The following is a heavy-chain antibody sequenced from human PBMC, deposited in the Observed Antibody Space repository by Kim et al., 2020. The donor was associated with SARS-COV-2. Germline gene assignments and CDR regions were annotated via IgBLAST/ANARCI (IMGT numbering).Heavy chain of an antibody. CDR3: ARDHPSIGYSGYETSRTFDY. Sequence: SQTLSLTCAISGDSVSSNSAAWNWIRQSPSRGLEWLGRTYYRSKWYNDYAVSVKSRITINPDTSKNQFSLQLNSVTPEDTAVYYCARDHPSIGYSGYETSRTFDYWGQGTLVTVSS. V-gene: IGHV6-1*01. J-gene: IGHJ4*02. CDR1: GDSVSSNSAA. CDR2: TYYRSKWYN. D-gene: IGHD5-12*01.